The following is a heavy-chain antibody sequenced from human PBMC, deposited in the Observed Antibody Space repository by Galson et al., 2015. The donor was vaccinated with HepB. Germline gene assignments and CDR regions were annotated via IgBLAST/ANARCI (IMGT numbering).Heavy chain of an antibody. CDR2: IYWDDDK. CDR3: AYSSRRYYFDF. D-gene: IGHD3-16*02. V-gene: IGHV2-5*02. CDR1: GFSLPTTGVG. J-gene: IGHJ4*02. Sequence: PALVKPTQTLTLTCTFSGFSLPTTGVGVGWFRQPPGKALEWLALIYWDDDKRYSPSLKRRLTLSRDTSKNQVVLTVTNMDPVDSATYFCAYSSRRYYFDFLGQVTLVTVSS.